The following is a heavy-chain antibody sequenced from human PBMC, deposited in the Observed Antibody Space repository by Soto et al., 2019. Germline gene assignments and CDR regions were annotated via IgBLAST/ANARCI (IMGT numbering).Heavy chain of an antibody. J-gene: IGHJ6*02. V-gene: IGHV3-21*01. CDR1: GFTFSSYS. CDR2: ISSSSSYI. CDR3: ARDIVVVVAATRTYYYYGMDV. Sequence: EVQLVESGGGLVKPGGSLRLSCAASGFTFSSYSMNWVRQAPGKGLEWVSSISSSSSYIYYADSAKGRFTISRDNAKNSLYLQMNSLRAEDTAVYYCARDIVVVVAATRTYYYYGMDVWGQGTTVTVSS. D-gene: IGHD2-15*01.